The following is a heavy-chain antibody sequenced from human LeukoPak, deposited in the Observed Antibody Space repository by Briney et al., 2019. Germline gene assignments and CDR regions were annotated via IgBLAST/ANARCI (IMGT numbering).Heavy chain of an antibody. V-gene: IGHV1-69*05. Sequence: GASVKVSCKASGCTFSSYAISWVRQAPGQGLEWMGRIIPIFGTANYAQKFQGRVTITTDESTSTAYVELSSLRSEDTAVYYCARAYSGSYDLDAFDIWGQGTMVTVSS. CDR3: ARAYSGSYDLDAFDI. J-gene: IGHJ3*02. CDR2: IIPIFGTA. D-gene: IGHD1-26*01. CDR1: GCTFSSYA.